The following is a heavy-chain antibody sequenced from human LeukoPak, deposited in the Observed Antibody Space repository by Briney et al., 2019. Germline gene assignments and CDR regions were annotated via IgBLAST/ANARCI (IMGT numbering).Heavy chain of an antibody. D-gene: IGHD2-2*01. CDR2: INHSGST. CDR1: SGSFSGYY. V-gene: IGHV4-34*01. J-gene: IGHJ4*02. CDR3: ARGSVGGRYCSSTSCQIEGIDY. Sequence: PSETLSLTCAIYSGSFSGYYWSWIRQPPGKGLEWIGEINHSGSTNYNPSLKSRVTISVDTSKNQFSLKLSSVTAADTAVYYCARGSVGGRYCSSTSCQIEGIDYWGQGTLVTVSS.